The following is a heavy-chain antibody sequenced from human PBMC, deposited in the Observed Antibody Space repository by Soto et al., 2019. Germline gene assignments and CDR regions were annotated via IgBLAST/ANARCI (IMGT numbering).Heavy chain of an antibody. Sequence: SETLSLTCIVSGESIISSSYYWGWIRQPPGKGLEWIGSIYYSGRTYYNPSFKSRVTISMDTSKNQFSLKLSSLTATDTAVYYCARQRTTVVTQAYFDHWGQGALVTVSS. J-gene: IGHJ4*02. CDR3: ARQRTTVVTQAYFDH. V-gene: IGHV4-39*01. CDR2: IYYSGRT. D-gene: IGHD2-21*02. CDR1: GESIISSSYY.